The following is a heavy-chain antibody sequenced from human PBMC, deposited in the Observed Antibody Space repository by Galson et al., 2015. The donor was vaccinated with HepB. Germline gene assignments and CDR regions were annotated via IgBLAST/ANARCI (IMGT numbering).Heavy chain of an antibody. CDR3: AKGSSLGVVIHEYFDF. J-gene: IGHJ4*02. CDR2: ISDTGGGT. D-gene: IGHD3-3*01. Sequence: SLRLSCAASEFTFSNYAMNWVRQAPGKGLEWVSGISDTGGGTYYADSVKGRFTISRDNSKNTLYLQMNSLRGGDTALYYCAKGSSLGVVIHEYFDFWGQGTLVTVSS. CDR1: EFTFSNYA. V-gene: IGHV3-23*01.